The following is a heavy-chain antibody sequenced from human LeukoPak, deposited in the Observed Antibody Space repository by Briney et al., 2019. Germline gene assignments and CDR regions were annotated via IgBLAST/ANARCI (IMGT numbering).Heavy chain of an antibody. D-gene: IGHD3-22*01. J-gene: IGHJ6*02. CDR3: AKDMTSSSGYYYWGYYYYGMDV. CDR2: ISWNSGSV. Sequence: GGSLRLSCAASGFTFDDYAMHWVRQAPGKGLEWVSGISWNSGSVGYADSVKGRFTISRDNAKNSLYLQMNSLRAEDTALYYCAKDMTSSSGYYYWGYYYYGMDVWGQGTTVTVSS. V-gene: IGHV3-9*01. CDR1: GFTFDDYA.